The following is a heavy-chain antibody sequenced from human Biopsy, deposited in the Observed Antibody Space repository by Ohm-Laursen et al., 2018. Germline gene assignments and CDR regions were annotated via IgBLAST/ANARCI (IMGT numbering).Heavy chain of an antibody. CDR2: INHSGST. V-gene: IGHV4-34*01. Sequence: SDTLSLTCAVYGNTFSGYYWSWIRQPPGKGLEWIGEINHSGSTNYNPSLKSRVTVSVDTSKNQVSLRLNSVTAADTAVYYCTRVRTFGGVIGGYYFDSWGQGILVTVSS. D-gene: IGHD3-16*02. J-gene: IGHJ4*02. CDR1: GNTFSGYY. CDR3: TRVRTFGGVIGGYYFDS.